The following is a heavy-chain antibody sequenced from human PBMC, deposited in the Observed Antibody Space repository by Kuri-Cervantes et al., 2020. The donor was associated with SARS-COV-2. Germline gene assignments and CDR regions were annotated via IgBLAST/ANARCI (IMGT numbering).Heavy chain of an antibody. CDR2: IIPILGIA. CDR1: GGTFSSYA. V-gene: IGHV1-69*04. Sequence: SVKVSCKASGGTFSSYAISWVRQAPGQGLEWMGRIIPILGIANYAQKFQGRVTITADKSTNTAYMELSSLRSEDTAVYYCARSANYGSGSYYMSYGMDVWGQGTTVTVSS. CDR3: ARSANYGSGSYYMSYGMDV. D-gene: IGHD3-10*01. J-gene: IGHJ6*02.